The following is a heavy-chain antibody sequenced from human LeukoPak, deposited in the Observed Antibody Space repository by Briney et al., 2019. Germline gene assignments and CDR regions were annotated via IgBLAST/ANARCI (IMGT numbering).Heavy chain of an antibody. J-gene: IGHJ4*02. CDR1: GGTFSSYA. CDR3: ARGFYQEY. V-gene: IGHV1-69*05. D-gene: IGHD3-16*02. Sequence: SVKVSCKASGGTFSSYAVSWVRQAPGQGLEWMGGIIPIFGTANYAQKFQGRVTITTDESTSTAYMELSRLRSEDTAVYYCARGFYQEYWGQGTLVTVSS. CDR2: IIPIFGTA.